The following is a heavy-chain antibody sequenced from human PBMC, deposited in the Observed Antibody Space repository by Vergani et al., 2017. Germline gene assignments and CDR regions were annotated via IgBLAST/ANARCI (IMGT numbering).Heavy chain of an antibody. CDR2: ISGSGGST. Sequence: EVQLVESGGGLVQPGGSLRLSCAASGFTFSSYAMSWVRQAPGKGLEWVSAISGSGGSTYYADSVKGRFTISRDNSKNTLYLQMNSLRAEDTAVYYCAKGNYYDSSGYYYPDYWGQGTLVTVSS. CDR3: AKGNYYDSSGYYYPDY. V-gene: IGHV3-23*04. D-gene: IGHD3-22*01. J-gene: IGHJ4*02. CDR1: GFTFSSYA.